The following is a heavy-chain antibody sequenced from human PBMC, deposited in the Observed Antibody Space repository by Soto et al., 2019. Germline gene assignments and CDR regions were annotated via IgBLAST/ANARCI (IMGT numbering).Heavy chain of an antibody. Sequence: GASVKVSCKASGGTFSSYAISWVRQAPGQGLEWMGGIIPIFGTANYAQKFQGRVTITADESTSTAYMELSSLRSEDTAAYYCAMYYYDSSGYDYWGQGTLVTVSS. CDR1: GGTFSSYA. D-gene: IGHD3-22*01. J-gene: IGHJ4*02. CDR3: AMYYYDSSGYDY. V-gene: IGHV1-69*13. CDR2: IIPIFGTA.